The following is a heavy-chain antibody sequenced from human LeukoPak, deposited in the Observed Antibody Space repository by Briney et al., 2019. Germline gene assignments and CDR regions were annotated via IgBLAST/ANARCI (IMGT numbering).Heavy chain of an antibody. CDR3: ARSGGGYSSGYFY. CDR1: GFTFSSYA. Sequence: GRSLRLSCAASGFTFSSYAMHWVRQAPGKGLEWVGVISYAGSNKYYADSVKGRFTISRDNSKNTLYLLMNSLRAEDTAVYYCARSGGGYSSGYFYWGQGTMVTVSS. D-gene: IGHD6-19*01. V-gene: IGHV3-30*04. J-gene: IGHJ4*02. CDR2: ISYAGSNK.